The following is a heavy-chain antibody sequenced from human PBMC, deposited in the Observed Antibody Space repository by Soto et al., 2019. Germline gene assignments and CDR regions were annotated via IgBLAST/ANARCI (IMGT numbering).Heavy chain of an antibody. J-gene: IGHJ4*02. V-gene: IGHV4-59*06. CDR2: IYYSGST. D-gene: IGHD6-13*01. CDR1: GGSISSYY. CDR3: ARVVSSWQEIDY. Sequence: SETVSLTCTVSGGSISSYYWSWIRQPPGKGLEWIGYIYYSGSTYYNPSLKSRVTISVDTSKNQFSLKLSSVTAADTAVYYCARVVSSWQEIDYWGQGTLVTVSS.